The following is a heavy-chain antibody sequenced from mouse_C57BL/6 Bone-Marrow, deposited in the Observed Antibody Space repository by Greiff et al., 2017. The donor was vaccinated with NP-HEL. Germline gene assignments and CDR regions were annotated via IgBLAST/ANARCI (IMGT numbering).Heavy chain of an antibody. D-gene: IGHD1-2*01. CDR2: IRNKANNHAT. V-gene: IGHV6-6*01. Sequence: DVMLVESGGGLVQPGGSMKLSCAASGFTFSDAWMDWVRQSPEKGLEWVAEIRNKANNHATYYAESVKGRFTISRDDSKSSVYLQMNSLRAEDTGIYYCTRVLLRPWYFDVWGTGTTVTVSS. J-gene: IGHJ1*03. CDR3: TRVLLRPWYFDV. CDR1: GFTFSDAW.